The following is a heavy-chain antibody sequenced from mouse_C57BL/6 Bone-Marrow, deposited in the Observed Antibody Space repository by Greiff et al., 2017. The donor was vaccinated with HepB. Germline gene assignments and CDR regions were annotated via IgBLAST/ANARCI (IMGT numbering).Heavy chain of an antibody. Sequence: EVHLVESGGGLVQPGGSLKLSCAASGFTFSDYGMAWVRQAPRKGPEWVAFISNLAYSIYYADTVTGRFTISRENAKNTLYLEMSSLRSEDTAMYYCARQGTTVVRYFDVWGTGTTVTVSS. CDR3: ARQGTTVVRYFDV. V-gene: IGHV5-15*01. CDR1: GFTFSDYG. CDR2: ISNLAYSI. D-gene: IGHD1-1*01. J-gene: IGHJ1*03.